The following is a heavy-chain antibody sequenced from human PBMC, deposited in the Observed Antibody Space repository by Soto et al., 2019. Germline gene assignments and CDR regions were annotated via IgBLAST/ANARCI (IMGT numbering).Heavy chain of an antibody. Sequence: LRLSCAASGFTFISYGMHWVRQAPGKGLEWVAVISCGGSNIYYADPVKGRFTTSRDTSKNTLYLQMNSLRAEDTAVYYCAKGAHSSSSRGVDVWGQGTTVTVSS. CDR2: ISCGGSNI. CDR3: AKGAHSSSSRGVDV. V-gene: IGHV3-30*18. CDR1: GFTFISYG. J-gene: IGHJ6*02. D-gene: IGHD6-6*01.